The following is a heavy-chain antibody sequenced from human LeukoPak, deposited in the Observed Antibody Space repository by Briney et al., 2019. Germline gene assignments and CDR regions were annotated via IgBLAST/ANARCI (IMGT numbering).Heavy chain of an antibody. Sequence: SETLSLTCAVYGGSFSAYYWSWIRQPPGKGLEWIGEINHSGSTYYNPSLKSRVTISVDTSKNQFSLKLSSVTAADTAVYYCARAGYYDILTGYPHWYFDLWGRGTLVTVSS. V-gene: IGHV4-34*01. J-gene: IGHJ2*01. D-gene: IGHD3-9*01. CDR3: ARAGYYDILTGYPHWYFDL. CDR2: INHSGST. CDR1: GGSFSAYY.